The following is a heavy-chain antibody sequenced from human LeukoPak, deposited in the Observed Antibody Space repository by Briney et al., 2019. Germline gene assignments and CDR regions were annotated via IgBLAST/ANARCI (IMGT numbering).Heavy chain of an antibody. CDR3: AKDLHDYGNYVGWFDS. CDR1: GFTLSSYA. CDR2: ISGSGGNT. V-gene: IGHV3-23*01. J-gene: IGHJ5*01. D-gene: IGHD4-11*01. Sequence: GGSLRLSCVASGFTLSSYAMDWVRQAPGKGLEWVSAISGSGGNTYYADSVKGRFTISRDHSKTTLFLQMNSLRAEDTAVYYCAKDLHDYGNYVGWFDSWGPGTLVTVSS.